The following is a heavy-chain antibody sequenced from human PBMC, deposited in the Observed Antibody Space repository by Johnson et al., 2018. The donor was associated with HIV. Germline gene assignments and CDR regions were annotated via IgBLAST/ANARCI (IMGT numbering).Heavy chain of an antibody. CDR2: INLDGSEK. CDR3: VRGRLGYQNFQDAFDM. CDR1: GFTFRSYW. Sequence: VQLVESGGGLVQPGGSLRLSCAASGFTFRSYWMSWVRQAPGTGLEWVANINLDGSEKNYVDSVKGRFTISRDNSKNTMYLQMNSLRAGDTALYYCVRGRLGYQNFQDAFDMWGQGTMVTVSS. V-gene: IGHV3-7*05. J-gene: IGHJ3*02. D-gene: IGHD2-2*01.